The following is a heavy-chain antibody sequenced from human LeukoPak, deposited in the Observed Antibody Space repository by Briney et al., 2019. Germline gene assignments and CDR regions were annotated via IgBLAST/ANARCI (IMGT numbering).Heavy chain of an antibody. CDR3: ARASGVFDL. J-gene: IGHJ3*01. V-gene: IGHV3-33*01. Sequence: GGSLRLSCAASGFTFSDYGMHWVRRAPGKGLEWVAVIWSDGSNKYYSDSVKGRFTISRDNSKNTLYLQMNSLRAEDTALYYCARASGVFDLWGQGTLVTVSS. D-gene: IGHD1-14*01. CDR1: GFTFSDYG. CDR2: IWSDGSNK.